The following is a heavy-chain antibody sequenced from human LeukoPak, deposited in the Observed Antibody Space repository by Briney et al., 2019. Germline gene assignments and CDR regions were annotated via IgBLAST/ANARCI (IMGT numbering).Heavy chain of an antibody. V-gene: IGHV4-59*01. CDR1: GGSIYTYY. Sequence: SSETLSLTCTVSGGSIYTYYWIWLPQPPGKGLVWIGYTSYSESTNYNPSLKGRVTISVDTSKNQCSLKLSSVTAADTAVYYCARHDHGYSSGRFDYWGQGTLVTVSS. J-gene: IGHJ4*02. D-gene: IGHD5-18*01. CDR2: TSYSEST. CDR3: ARHDHGYSSGRFDY.